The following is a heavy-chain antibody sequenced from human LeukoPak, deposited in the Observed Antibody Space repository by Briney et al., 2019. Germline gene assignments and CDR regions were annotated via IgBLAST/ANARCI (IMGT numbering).Heavy chain of an antibody. CDR3: ARAHNYYDSSGYCEP. CDR1: GGSISSSTYY. Sequence: SETLSLTCTVSGGSISSSTYYWGWIRQPPGRGLDWIGSIYYSGSTYYNPSLKSRVTISVDTSKNQFSLKLSSVTAADTAVYYCARAHNYYDSSGYCEPWGQGTLVTVSS. CDR2: IYYSGST. D-gene: IGHD3-22*01. J-gene: IGHJ5*02. V-gene: IGHV4-39*07.